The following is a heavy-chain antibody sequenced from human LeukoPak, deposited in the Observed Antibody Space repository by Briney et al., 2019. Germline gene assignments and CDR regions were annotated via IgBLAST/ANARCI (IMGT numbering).Heavy chain of an antibody. Sequence: GGSLRLSCAASGFTFSSYSMNWVRQAPGKGLEWVSYISSSSSTIYYADSVKGRFTISRDNAKNSLYLQMNSLRAEDTAVYYCARDHVELVRGEPDYWGQGTLVTVSS. CDR1: GFTFSSYS. CDR2: ISSSSSTI. D-gene: IGHD3-10*01. CDR3: ARDHVELVRGEPDY. V-gene: IGHV3-48*04. J-gene: IGHJ4*02.